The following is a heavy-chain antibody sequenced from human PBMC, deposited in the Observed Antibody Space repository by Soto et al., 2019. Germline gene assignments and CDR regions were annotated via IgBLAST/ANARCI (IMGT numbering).Heavy chain of an antibody. D-gene: IGHD6-6*01. J-gene: IGHJ5*02. Sequence: PSETLSLTCTVSGGSISSSSYYWGWIRQPPGKGLEWIGSIYYSGSTYYNPSLKSRVTISVDTSKNQFSLKLSSVTAADTAVYYCARQVAAPTPYWFDPWGQGTLVTAPQ. CDR3: ARQVAAPTPYWFDP. CDR1: GGSISSSSYY. V-gene: IGHV4-39*01. CDR2: IYYSGST.